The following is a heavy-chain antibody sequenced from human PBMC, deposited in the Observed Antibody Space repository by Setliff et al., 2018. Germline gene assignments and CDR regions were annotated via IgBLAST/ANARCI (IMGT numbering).Heavy chain of an antibody. D-gene: IGHD3-10*01. CDR1: GFTFSSYR. CDR2: INPDGSEQ. J-gene: IGHJ4*02. CDR3: ARASGGGLSDY. Sequence: GGSLRLSCAASGFTFSSYRMSWVRQAPGKGLEWVANINPDGSEQYYVDSVKGRFTISRDNAKNSLYLQMNSLRDEETAMYFCARASGGGLSDYWGLGTLVTVSS. V-gene: IGHV3-7*01.